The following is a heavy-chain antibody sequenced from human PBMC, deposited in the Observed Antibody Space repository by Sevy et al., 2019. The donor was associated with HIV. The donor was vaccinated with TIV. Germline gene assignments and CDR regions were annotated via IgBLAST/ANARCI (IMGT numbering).Heavy chain of an antibody. CDR1: GFTFSSYS. CDR2: ISSSSSYI. J-gene: IGHJ4*02. V-gene: IGHV3-21*01. Sequence: GGSLRLSCAASGFTFSSYSMNWVRQAPGKGLEWVSSISSSSSYIYYADSGKGRFTISRDNAKNSLYLQMNSLRAEDTAVYYCARVPRPYGVLDYWGQGTLVTVSS. D-gene: IGHD4-17*01. CDR3: ARVPRPYGVLDY.